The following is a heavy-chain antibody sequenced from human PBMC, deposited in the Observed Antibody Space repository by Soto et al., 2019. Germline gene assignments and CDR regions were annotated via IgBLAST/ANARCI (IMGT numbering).Heavy chain of an antibody. CDR1: GYTFTSYG. J-gene: IGHJ6*02. D-gene: IGHD4-17*01. V-gene: IGHV1-18*01. Sequence: QVQLVQSGAEVKKPGASVKVSCKASGYTFTSYGISWVRQAPGQGLEWMGWISAYNGNTNYAQKLQGRVTMTTDTSTSTANMELRSLRSDDTAVYYCARNPYGGNSEAYYYGMDVWGQGTTVTVSS. CDR3: ARNPYGGNSEAYYYGMDV. CDR2: ISAYNGNT.